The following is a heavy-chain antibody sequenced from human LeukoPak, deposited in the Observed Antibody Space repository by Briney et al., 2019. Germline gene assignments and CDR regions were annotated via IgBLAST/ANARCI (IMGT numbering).Heavy chain of an antibody. CDR1: GVSIRNYY. CDR3: ARENPASTTYFDH. J-gene: IGHJ4*02. D-gene: IGHD1-1*01. Sequence: PSETLSLTCTVSGVSIRNYYWSWIRQPPGKGLEWVGYIYYSGSTKYNPSLKSRVTISVDTSKNQFSLKLSSVTAADTAVYFCARENPASTTYFDHWGQGTLVTVSS. CDR2: IYYSGST. V-gene: IGHV4-59*01.